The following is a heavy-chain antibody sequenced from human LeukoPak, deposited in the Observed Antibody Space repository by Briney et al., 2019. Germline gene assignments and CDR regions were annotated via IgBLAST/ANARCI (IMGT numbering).Heavy chain of an antibody. CDR2: INPSGGST. CDR3: ARDGYYYDSSGYWDLPNYNWFDP. CDR1: GYTFTSYY. D-gene: IGHD3-22*01. J-gene: IGHJ5*02. Sequence: ASVKVSCKASGYTFTSYYMHWVRQAPGQGLEWMGIINPSGGSTSYAQKFQGRVTMTRDTSTSTVYMEQSSLRSEDTAVYYCARDGYYYDSSGYWDLPNYNWFDPWGQGTLVTVSS. V-gene: IGHV1-46*01.